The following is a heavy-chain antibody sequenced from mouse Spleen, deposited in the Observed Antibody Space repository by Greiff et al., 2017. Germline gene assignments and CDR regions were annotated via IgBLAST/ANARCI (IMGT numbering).Heavy chain of an antibody. CDR3: ANYGNYVGFAY. CDR1: GYTFTSYG. J-gene: IGHJ3*01. Sequence: QVQLQQSGAELARPGASVKLSCKASGYTFTSYGISWVKQRTGQGLEWIGEIYPRSGNTYYNEKFKGKATLTADKSSSTAYMELRSLTSEDSAVYFCANYGNYVGFAYWGQGTLVTVSA. V-gene: IGHV1-81*01. CDR2: IYPRSGNT. D-gene: IGHD2-1*01.